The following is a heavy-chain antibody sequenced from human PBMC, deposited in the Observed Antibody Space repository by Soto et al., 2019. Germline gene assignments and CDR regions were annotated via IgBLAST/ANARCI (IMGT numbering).Heavy chain of an antibody. CDR1: GGTFSSYA. D-gene: IGHD3-3*01. CDR2: IIPIFGTA. J-gene: IGHJ6*02. V-gene: IGHV1-69*06. CDR3: ARDRRSYYDFWSGYPPAGYYGMDV. Sequence: SVKVSCKASGGTFSSYAISWVRQAPGQGLEWMGGIIPIFGTANYAQKFQGRVTITADKSTSTAYMELSSLRSEDTAVYYCARDRRSYYDFWSGYPPAGYYGMDVWGQGTTVTVSS.